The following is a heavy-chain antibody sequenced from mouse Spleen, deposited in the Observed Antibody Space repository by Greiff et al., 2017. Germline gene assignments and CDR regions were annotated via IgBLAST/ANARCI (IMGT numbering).Heavy chain of an antibody. CDR2: INPYNGGT. CDR1: GYTFTDYY. CDR3: AREAGRGYWYFDV. D-gene: IGHD4-1*01. V-gene: IGHV1-19*01. Sequence: VQLKESGPVLVKPGASVKMSCKASGYTFTDYYMNWVKQSHGKSLEWIGVINPYNGGTSYNQKFKGKATLTVDKSSSTAYMELNSLTSEDSAVYYCAREAGRGYWYFDVWGTGTTVTVSS. J-gene: IGHJ1*03.